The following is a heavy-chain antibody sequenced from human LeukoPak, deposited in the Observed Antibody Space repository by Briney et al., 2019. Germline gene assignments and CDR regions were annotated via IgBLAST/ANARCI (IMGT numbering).Heavy chain of an antibody. V-gene: IGHV3-7*01. Sequence: GGSLRLSCAASGFTFSNYWMSWVRQAPGRGLEWVANIKQDGSEIYYVDSVKGRFSISRDNAKSSLYLQMNSLRAEDTAVYYCARVLLWCGEFTAPFDYWGQGSWVTVSS. CDR2: IKQDGSEI. CDR3: ARVLLWCGEFTAPFDY. J-gene: IGHJ4*02. CDR1: GFTFSNYW. D-gene: IGHD3-10*01.